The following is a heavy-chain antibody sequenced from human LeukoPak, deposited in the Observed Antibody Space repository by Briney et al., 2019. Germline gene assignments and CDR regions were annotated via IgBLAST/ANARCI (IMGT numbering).Heavy chain of an antibody. CDR1: GSAFSSYA. D-gene: IGHD2-15*01. Sequence: GGSLRLSCAASGSAFSSYAMHWVRQAPGKGLEWVAVISYDGSNKYYADSVKGRFTISRDNSKNTLYLQMNSLRAEDTAVYYCARALAEWVCGGSCYEDFDYWGQGTLVTVSS. J-gene: IGHJ4*02. CDR2: ISYDGSNK. CDR3: ARALAEWVCGGSCYEDFDY. V-gene: IGHV3-30-3*01.